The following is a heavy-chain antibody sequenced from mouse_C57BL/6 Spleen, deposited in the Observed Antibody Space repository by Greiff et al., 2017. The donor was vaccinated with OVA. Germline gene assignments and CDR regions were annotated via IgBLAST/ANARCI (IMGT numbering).Heavy chain of an antibody. CDR3: ARKGSTTPLDY. V-gene: IGHV1-82*01. D-gene: IGHD1-1*01. J-gene: IGHJ2*01. Sequence: VQLQQSGPELVKPGASVKISCKASGYAFSSSWMNWVKQRPGKGLEWIGRIYPGDGDTNYNGKVKGKATLTADKSSSTAYMQLSSLTSEDSAVYFCARKGSTTPLDYWGQGTTLTVSS. CDR1: GYAFSSSW. CDR2: IYPGDGDT.